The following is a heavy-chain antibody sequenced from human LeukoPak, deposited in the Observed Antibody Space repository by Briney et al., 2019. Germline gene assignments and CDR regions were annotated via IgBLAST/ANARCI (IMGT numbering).Heavy chain of an antibody. D-gene: IGHD3-3*01. CDR2: IYTSGSN. CDR3: ARRRAGDFWSGYWGYFDY. CDR1: GGSISNYY. V-gene: IGHV4-4*07. Sequence: SETLSLTCTVSGGSISNYYWSWIRQPAGKGLEWIGRIYTSGSNNYNPSLKSRVTMSVDTSKNQFSLKLGSVTAADTAVYYCARRRAGDFWSGYWGYFDYWGQGTLVTVSS. J-gene: IGHJ4*02.